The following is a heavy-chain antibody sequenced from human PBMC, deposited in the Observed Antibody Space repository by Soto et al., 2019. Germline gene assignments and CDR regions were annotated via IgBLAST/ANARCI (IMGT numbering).Heavy chain of an antibody. J-gene: IGHJ4*02. CDR3: ARGGGSYQPDFDY. V-gene: IGHV4-59*01. CDR2: IYYSGST. CDR1: GGSISSYY. Sequence: SETLSLTCTVSGGSISSYYWSWIRQPPGKGLEWIGYIYYSGSTNYNPSLKSRVTISVDTSKNQFSLKLSSVTAADTAVYYCARGGGSYQPDFDYWGQGTLVTVSS. D-gene: IGHD1-26*01.